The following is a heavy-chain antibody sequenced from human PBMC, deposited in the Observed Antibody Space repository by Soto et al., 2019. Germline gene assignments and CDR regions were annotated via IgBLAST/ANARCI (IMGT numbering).Heavy chain of an antibody. J-gene: IGHJ5*02. CDR3: ARGVVGSGFNWFNA. CDR2: IHYSGSA. Sequence: PSETLSLTCTFSGSSIIGYYWTWIRQSPERGLEWIGYIHYSGSANYNPSLNSRLTMSVDRSKSQFSMKLASVTAADTAVYYCARGVVGSGFNWFNASGQGTLITVSS. V-gene: IGHV4-59*12. CDR1: GSSIIGYY. D-gene: IGHD3-22*01.